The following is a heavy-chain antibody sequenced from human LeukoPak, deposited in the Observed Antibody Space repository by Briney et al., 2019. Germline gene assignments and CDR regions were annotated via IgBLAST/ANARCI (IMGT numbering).Heavy chain of an antibody. D-gene: IGHD4-17*01. V-gene: IGHV4-59*01. CDR3: ARGVYGDYVDFDY. J-gene: IGHJ4*02. CDR1: GGSISPYY. Sequence: PSETLSLTCTVSGGSISPYYWSWIRQPPGKGLEWIGYIYYSGNTKYSPSLKSRVTISVDTSKSQIYLKLSSVTAADTAVYYCARGVYGDYVDFDYWGQGTLVTVSS. CDR2: IYYSGNT.